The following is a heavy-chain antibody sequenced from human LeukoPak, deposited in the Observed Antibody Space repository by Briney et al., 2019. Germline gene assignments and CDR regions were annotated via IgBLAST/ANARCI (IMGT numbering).Heavy chain of an antibody. CDR2: ISWNSGSI. CDR3: AKSVGYTYTTNWFDP. J-gene: IGHJ5*02. D-gene: IGHD3-16*02. V-gene: IGHV3-9*01. Sequence: GRSLRLSCAASGFTFDDYAMHWVRQAPGKGLEWVSGISWNSGSIGYADSVKGRFTISRDNAKNSLYLQMNSLRAEDTALYYCAKSVGYTYTTNWFDPWGRGTLVTVSS. CDR1: GFTFDDYA.